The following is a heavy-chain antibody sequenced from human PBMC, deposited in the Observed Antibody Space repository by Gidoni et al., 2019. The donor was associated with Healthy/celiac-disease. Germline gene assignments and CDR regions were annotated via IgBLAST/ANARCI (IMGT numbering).Heavy chain of an antibody. J-gene: IGHJ4*02. CDR3: ARGVTIFGVVISSPDY. V-gene: IGHV4-34*01. CDR2: IDHSGDT. D-gene: IGHD3-3*01. CDR1: VGSVSGYY. Sequence: QVQLHQCGAGLLTPSETLSFTCAVSVGSVSGYYWSWIRQPPGKGLEWIREIDHSGDTNYNQSLKSRVTISVDTSKNQFSLKLSSVTAADTAVYYCARGVTIFGVVISSPDYWGQGTLVTVSS.